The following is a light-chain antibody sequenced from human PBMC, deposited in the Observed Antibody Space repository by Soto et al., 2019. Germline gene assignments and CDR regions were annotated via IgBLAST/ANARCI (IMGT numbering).Light chain of an antibody. CDR1: SSDVGGYNY. J-gene: IGLJ2*01. CDR3: SSYTSSSTLVV. Sequence: QSALTQPASVSGSPGQSITISCTGTSSDVGGYNYVSWYQQHPSKAPKLMIYGVSNRPSGFSNRFSGSKSGNTASLTISGLQAEDEADYYCSSYTSSSTLVVFGGGTKLTVL. CDR2: GVS. V-gene: IGLV2-14*01.